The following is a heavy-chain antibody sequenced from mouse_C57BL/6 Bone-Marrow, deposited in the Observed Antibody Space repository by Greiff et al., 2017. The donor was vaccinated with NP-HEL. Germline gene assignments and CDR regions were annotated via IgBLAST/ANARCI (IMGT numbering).Heavy chain of an antibody. D-gene: IGHD1-3*01. CDR1: GYTFTSYW. CDR3: ARRVRISGYYFDY. Sequence: VQLQQPGAELVKPGASVKMSCKASGYTFTSYWITWVKQRPGQGLEWIGDIYPGSGSTNYNEKFKSKATLTVDTSSSTAYMQLSSLTSEDSAVYYCARRVRISGYYFDYWGQGTTLTVSS. CDR2: IYPGSGST. J-gene: IGHJ2*01. V-gene: IGHV1-55*01.